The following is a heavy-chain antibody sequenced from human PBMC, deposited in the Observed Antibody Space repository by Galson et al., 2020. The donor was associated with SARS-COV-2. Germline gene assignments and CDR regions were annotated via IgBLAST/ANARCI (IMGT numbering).Heavy chain of an antibody. V-gene: IGHV3-21*01. CDR1: GFTFSSYS. CDR3: ARDAVWAMSAIDD. J-gene: IGHJ4*03. D-gene: IGHD6-19*01. Sequence: GGSLRLSCAVSGFTFSSYSMHWVRQAPGKGLEWVSAISSGGEFIYNADFVKGRFTISRDNCKNTLYLQMDSLRAVDTAVYYCARDAVWAMSAIDDWGQGTLVTVSS. CDR2: ISSGGEFI.